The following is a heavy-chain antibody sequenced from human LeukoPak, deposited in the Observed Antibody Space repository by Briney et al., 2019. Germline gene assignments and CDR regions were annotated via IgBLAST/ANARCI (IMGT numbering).Heavy chain of an antibody. V-gene: IGHV4-39*07. CDR3: ARDRAYYYDRSGYHGAFDI. CDR1: GGSISSSNYY. J-gene: IGHJ3*02. D-gene: IGHD3-22*01. CDR2: IDYNEIT. Sequence: SETLSLTCTVSGGSISSSNYYWGWLLQPPGKGLEWIGNIDYNEITYYNPSLKSRVTISVDTSKTQLSLKLNSVTAADTAVYYCARDRAYYYDRSGYHGAFDIWGQGTLVTVSS.